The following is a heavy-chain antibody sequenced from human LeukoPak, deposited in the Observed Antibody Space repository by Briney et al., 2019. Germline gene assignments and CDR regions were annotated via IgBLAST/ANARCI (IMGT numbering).Heavy chain of an antibody. Sequence: PGGSLRLSCAASGFTFSNVWMNWVRQAPGKGLEWVGRIKSKDVGGTTDYAAPVKGRFTISRDDSKNTVYLQMNSLETEDTAVYYCSTDFSRGYFGSWGQGTLVTVSS. CDR3: STDFSRGYFGS. CDR2: IKSKDVGGTT. D-gene: IGHD2-2*01. CDR1: GFTFSNVW. J-gene: IGHJ4*02. V-gene: IGHV3-15*01.